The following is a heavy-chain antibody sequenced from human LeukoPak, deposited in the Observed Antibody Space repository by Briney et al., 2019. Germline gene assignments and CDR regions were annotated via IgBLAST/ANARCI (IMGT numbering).Heavy chain of an antibody. CDR2: IYTSGST. CDR3: ARDPYYDFWSGRPDAFDI. D-gene: IGHD3-3*01. V-gene: IGHV4-4*07. J-gene: IGHJ3*02. Sequence: SETLSLTCTVSGGSISSYYWSWIRQPAGKGLEWIGRIYTSGSTNYNPSLKSRVTMSVDTSKIQFSLKLSSVTAADTAVYYCARDPYYDFWSGRPDAFDIWGQETMVTVSS. CDR1: GGSISSYY.